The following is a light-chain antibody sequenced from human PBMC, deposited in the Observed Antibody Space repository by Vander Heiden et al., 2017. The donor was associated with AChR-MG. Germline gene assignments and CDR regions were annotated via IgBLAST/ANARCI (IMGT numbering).Light chain of an antibody. CDR2: SNN. V-gene: IGLV1-44*01. Sequence: QSVLTPPPSASGTPGQRAPISCSGSSSNIGSNTVNWYQQLPGTAPKLLIYSNNQRPSGVPDRFSGSKSGTSASLAISGLQSEDEADYYCAAWDDSLNGYYVFGTGTKVTVL. CDR3: AAWDDSLNGYYV. J-gene: IGLJ1*01. CDR1: SSNIGSNT.